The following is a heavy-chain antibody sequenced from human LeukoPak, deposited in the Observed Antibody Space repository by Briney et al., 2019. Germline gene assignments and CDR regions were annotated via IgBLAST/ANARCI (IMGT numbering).Heavy chain of an antibody. CDR3: ASGRPLYYYDSSGSYYFDY. CDR2: IYYSGST. J-gene: IGHJ4*02. CDR1: GGSISSGDYY. D-gene: IGHD3-22*01. V-gene: IGHV4-30-4*01. Sequence: SETLSLTCTVSGGSISSGDYYWSWIRQPPGKGLEWIGYIYYSGSTYYNPSLKSRVTISVDTSKNQFSLKLSSVTAADTAVYYCASGRPLYYYDSSGSYYFDYWGQGTLVTVSS.